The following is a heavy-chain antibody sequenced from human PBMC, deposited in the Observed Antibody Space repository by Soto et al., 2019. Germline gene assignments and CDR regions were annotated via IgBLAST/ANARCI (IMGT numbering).Heavy chain of an antibody. CDR2: INHSGST. Sequence: QVQLQQWGAGLLKPSETLSLTCAVYGGSFSGYYWSWIRQPPGKGLEWIGEINHSGSTNYNPSLKCRVTISVDTSKNQFSLELSSVTAADTAVYYCARGLGAFYYYYMDVWGKGTTVTVSS. CDR1: GGSFSGYY. D-gene: IGHD3-16*01. CDR3: ARGLGAFYYYYMDV. V-gene: IGHV4-34*01. J-gene: IGHJ6*03.